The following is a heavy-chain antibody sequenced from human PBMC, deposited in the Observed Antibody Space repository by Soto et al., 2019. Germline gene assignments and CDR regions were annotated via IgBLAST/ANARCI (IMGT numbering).Heavy chain of an antibody. CDR3: ASSQGALLPTQH. V-gene: IGHV4-59*01. CDR2: IYYSGST. Sequence: QVQLQESGPGLVKPSETLSLTCTVSGGSISSYYWSWIRQPPGKGLEWIGYIYYSGSTNYNPSLKSRVTISVDTSKNQFSLKLSSVTAADTAVYYCASSQGALLPTQHWGQGTLVTVSS. CDR1: GGSISSYY. J-gene: IGHJ1*01. D-gene: IGHD3-22*01.